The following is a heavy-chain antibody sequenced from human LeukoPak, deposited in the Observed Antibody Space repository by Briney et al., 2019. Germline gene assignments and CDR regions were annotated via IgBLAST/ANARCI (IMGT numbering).Heavy chain of an antibody. CDR3: ARETVDTAAFSSGTFDY. J-gene: IGHJ4*02. Sequence: PGGSLRLSCAASGFTFSSYAMSWVRQAPGKGLEWVSAVSGSGGSTDYADSVKGRFIISRDNSKNTLFLQMNSLRAEDTAVYYCARETVDTAAFSSGTFDYWGQGTLVTVSS. V-gene: IGHV3-23*01. CDR1: GFTFSSYA. D-gene: IGHD5-18*01. CDR2: VSGSGGST.